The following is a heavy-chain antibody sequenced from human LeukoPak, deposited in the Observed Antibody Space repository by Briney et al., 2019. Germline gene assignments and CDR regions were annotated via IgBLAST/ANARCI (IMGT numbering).Heavy chain of an antibody. CDR1: GFTFSDYY. J-gene: IGHJ4*02. D-gene: IGHD6-13*01. CDR3: TTDDSYSSSWLSVDY. CDR2: IKSKTDGGTT. V-gene: IGHV3-15*01. Sequence: GGSLRLSCAASGFTFSDYYMSWIRQAPGKGLEWVGRIKSKTDGGTTDYAAPVKGRFTISRDDSKNTLYLQMNSLKTEDTAVYYCTTDDSYSSSWLSVDYWGQGTLVTVSS.